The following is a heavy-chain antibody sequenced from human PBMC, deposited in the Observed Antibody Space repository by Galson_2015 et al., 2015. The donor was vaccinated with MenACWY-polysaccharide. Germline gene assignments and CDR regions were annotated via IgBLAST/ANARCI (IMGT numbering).Heavy chain of an antibody. D-gene: IGHD6-19*01. CDR1: GFTFSSYW. Sequence: SLRLSCAASGFTFSSYWMNWVRQAPGKGLVWVSRINSDGSTSYADSVKGRFNMSRDNAKNTVYLQMNSLRAEDTAVYYCVREGENAVAGTLDIWGQGTMVTVSS. V-gene: IGHV3-74*01. J-gene: IGHJ3*02. CDR3: VREGENAVAGTLDI. CDR2: INSDGST.